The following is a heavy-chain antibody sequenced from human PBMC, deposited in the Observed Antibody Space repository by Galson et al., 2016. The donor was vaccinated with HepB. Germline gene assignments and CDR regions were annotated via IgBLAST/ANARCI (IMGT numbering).Heavy chain of an antibody. D-gene: IGHD5-18*01. J-gene: IGHJ4*02. CDR3: ARDEGEYSLFDS. CDR1: GFSLNSYV. V-gene: IGHV3-33*01. CDR2: VWYDGSKK. Sequence: SLRLSCAASGFSLNSYVMHWVRQAPGKGLEWAAVVWYDGSKKYYADSVKGRFTISRDISKNTLYLQTNNLRVEDTAVYYCARDEGEYSLFDSWGRGTLVSVSS.